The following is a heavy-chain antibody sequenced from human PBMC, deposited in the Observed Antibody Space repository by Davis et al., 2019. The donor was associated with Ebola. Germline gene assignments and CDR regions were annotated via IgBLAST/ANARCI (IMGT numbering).Heavy chain of an antibody. D-gene: IGHD3-3*01. J-gene: IGHJ4*02. V-gene: IGHV4-34*01. CDR3: AGRSGYYAH. CDR1: GGSISSHY. Sequence: PSETLSLTCTVSGGSISSHYWSWIRQPPGKGLEWIGEINHSGSANYNPSLKSRVTISVDTSKNQFSLKLSSVTAADTAVYYCAGRSGYYAHWGQGTLVTVSS. CDR2: INHSGSA.